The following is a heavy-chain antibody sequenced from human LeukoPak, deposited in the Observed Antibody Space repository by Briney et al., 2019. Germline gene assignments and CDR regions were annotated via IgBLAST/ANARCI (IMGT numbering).Heavy chain of an antibody. Sequence: GGSLRLSCAASGFTFSRYWMSWVRQAPGKGLEWVANIKQDGSEKYYVDSVKGRFTISRDNAKNSLYLQMNSLRAEDTAVYYCARVSKDYYGSGSYCDWGQGTLVTVSS. D-gene: IGHD3-10*01. V-gene: IGHV3-7*01. CDR2: IKQDGSEK. CDR3: ARVSKDYYGSGSYCD. J-gene: IGHJ4*02. CDR1: GFTFSRYW.